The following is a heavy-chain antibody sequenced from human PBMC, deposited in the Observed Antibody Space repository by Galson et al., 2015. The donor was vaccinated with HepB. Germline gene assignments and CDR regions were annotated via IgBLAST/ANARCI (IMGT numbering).Heavy chain of an antibody. CDR2: ISYDGSNK. D-gene: IGHD5-24*01. J-gene: IGHJ6*02. Sequence: SLRLSCAASGFTFSSYGMHWVRQAPGKGLEWVAVISYDGSNKYYADSVKGRFTISRDNSKNTLYLQMNSLRAEDTAVYYCAKGVLGGYKILGVYGMDVWGQGTTVTVSS. V-gene: IGHV3-30*18. CDR1: GFTFSSYG. CDR3: AKGVLGGYKILGVYGMDV.